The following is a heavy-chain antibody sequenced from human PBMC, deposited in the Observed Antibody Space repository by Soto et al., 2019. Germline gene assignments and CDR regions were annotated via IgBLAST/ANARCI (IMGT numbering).Heavy chain of an antibody. CDR2: IGPYEGVT. J-gene: IGHJ2*01. V-gene: IGHV1-18*01. D-gene: IGHD2-15*01. CDR1: GYSFNDYG. CDR3: ARCYCSVGSCYTCWHFDL. Sequence: QVQLEQSGAEVKKPGASVRVSCKASGYSFNDYGMSWVRQAPGQGLEWMGWIGPYEGVTNHAQTFQGRVTITVDTSTNTADMELRSLRSDDTAIYYCARCYCSVGSCYTCWHFDLWGPGTLVTVTA.